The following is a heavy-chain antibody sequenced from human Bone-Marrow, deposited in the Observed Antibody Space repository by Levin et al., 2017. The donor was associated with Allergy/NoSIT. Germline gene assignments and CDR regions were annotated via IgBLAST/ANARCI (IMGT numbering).Heavy chain of an antibody. CDR1: GFAFSVYA. J-gene: IGHJ4*02. V-gene: IGHV3-64D*06. CDR3: LTGDY. CDR2: ITSDGDDT. Sequence: SCSASGFAFSVYAMHWVRQASGKRLECVSGITSDGDDTFYADSVKGRFVISRDNSMDTLYLQMSSLRSEDTAIYYCLTGDYWGQGSLVSVSS.